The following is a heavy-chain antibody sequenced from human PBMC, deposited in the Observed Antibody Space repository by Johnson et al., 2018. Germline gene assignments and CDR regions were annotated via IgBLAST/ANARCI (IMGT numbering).Heavy chain of an antibody. D-gene: IGHD3-22*01. J-gene: IGHJ4*02. CDR3: AKDWTFYYESSGYALDS. CDR2: ISWNSGSI. Sequence: VQLGQSGGGLVEPGRSLSLSCAASGFTFNDYAMHWVRHAPGKGLEWVSGISWNSGSIGDAASVTGRFTISRDSAKKSLPLQMNSLRAEDTALYYCAKDWTFYYESSGYALDSWGQGTLVTVSS. V-gene: IGHV3-9*01. CDR1: GFTFNDYA.